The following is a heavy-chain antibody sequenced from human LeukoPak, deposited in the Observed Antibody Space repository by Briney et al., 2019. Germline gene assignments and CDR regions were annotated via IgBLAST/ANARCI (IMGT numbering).Heavy chain of an antibody. J-gene: IGHJ4*02. V-gene: IGHV1-18*01. CDR1: GYTFTSYG. CDR3: ARDRYYGSGSYYNHFDY. CDR2: ISVYNGNT. D-gene: IGHD3-10*01. Sequence: ASVKVSCKASGYTFTSYGISWVRQAPGQGLEWMGWISVYNGNTNYAQKLQDRVTMTTDTSTSTAYMELRSLRSDDTAVYYCARDRYYGSGSYYNHFDYWGQGTLVTVSP.